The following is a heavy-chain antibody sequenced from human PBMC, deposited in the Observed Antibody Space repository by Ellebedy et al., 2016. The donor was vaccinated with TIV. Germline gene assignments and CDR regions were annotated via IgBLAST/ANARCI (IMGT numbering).Heavy chain of an antibody. J-gene: IGHJ6*02. Sequence: SETLSLXCTVSGGSISSSSYYWGWIRQPPGKGLEWIGSIYYSGSTYYNPSLKSRVTISVDTSKNQFSLKLSSVTAADTAVYYCARHRVAAQYYYYYGMDVWGQGTTVTVSS. D-gene: IGHD6-6*01. CDR1: GGSISSSSYY. CDR2: IYYSGST. V-gene: IGHV4-39*01. CDR3: ARHRVAAQYYYYYGMDV.